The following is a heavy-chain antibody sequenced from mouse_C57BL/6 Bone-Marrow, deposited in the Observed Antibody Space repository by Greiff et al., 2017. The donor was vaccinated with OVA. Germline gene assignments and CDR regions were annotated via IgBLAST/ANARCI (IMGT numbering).Heavy chain of an antibody. D-gene: IGHD3-1*01. CDR1: GFTFSNYW. CDR2: IRLKSDNYAT. CDR3: TAGPFDY. J-gene: IGHJ2*01. V-gene: IGHV6-3*01. Sequence: EVQLQQSGGGLVQPGGSMKLSCVASGFTFSNYWMNWVRQSPEKGLEWVAQIRLKSDNYATHYAESVKGRFTISRDDSKSSVYLQMNNLRAEDTGIYYCTAGPFDYWGQGTTLTVSS.